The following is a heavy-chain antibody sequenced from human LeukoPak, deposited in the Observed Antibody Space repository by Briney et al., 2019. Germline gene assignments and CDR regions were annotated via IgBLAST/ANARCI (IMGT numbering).Heavy chain of an antibody. CDR3: AKEERGYCSGGSCHNWFDP. Sequence: GGSLRLSCAASGFTFDDYAMHWVRQAPGKGLEWVSGISWNSGSIGYADSVKGRFTISRDNAKNSVYLQMNSLRAEDTALYYCAKEERGYCSGGSCHNWFDPWGQGTLVTVSS. V-gene: IGHV3-9*01. CDR2: ISWNSGSI. D-gene: IGHD2-15*01. J-gene: IGHJ5*02. CDR1: GFTFDDYA.